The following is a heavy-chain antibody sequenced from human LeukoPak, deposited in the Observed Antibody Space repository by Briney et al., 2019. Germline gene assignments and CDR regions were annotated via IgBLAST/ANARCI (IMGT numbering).Heavy chain of an antibody. CDR3: ARDNRATKEHSDL. D-gene: IGHD5-24*01. V-gene: IGHV4-39*07. Sequence: SETLSLTCTVSGGSISSSSYYWGWIRQPRGKGLERIGSIYYSGSTYYNPPLKSRVTISVDTSKNQFSLKLSSVTAADTAVYYCARDNRATKEHSDLWGRGTLVTVSS. CDR1: GGSISSSSYY. CDR2: IYYSGST. J-gene: IGHJ2*01.